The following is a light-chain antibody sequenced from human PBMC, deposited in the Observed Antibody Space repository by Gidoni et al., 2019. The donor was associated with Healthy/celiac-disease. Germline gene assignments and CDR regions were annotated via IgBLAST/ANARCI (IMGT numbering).Light chain of an antibody. CDR2: DVS. CDR1: SSDVGGYNY. J-gene: IGLJ3*02. CDR3: CSDAGSYTWV. Sequence: QSALTQPRSVSGSPHPSVTISCTGPSSDVGGYNYVSWYQQHPGKAPKLMIYDVSTRPSGVPDRFSGSKSGNTASLTISGLQDEDEADYYCCSDAGSYTWVFGGGTKLTVL. V-gene: IGLV2-11*01.